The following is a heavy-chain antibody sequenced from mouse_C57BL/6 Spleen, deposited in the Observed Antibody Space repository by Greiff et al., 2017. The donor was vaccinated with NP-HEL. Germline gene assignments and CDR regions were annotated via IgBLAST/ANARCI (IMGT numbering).Heavy chain of an antibody. CDR3: ARPLYYDYPWFAY. Sequence: QVQLQQSGAELARPGASVKLSCKASGYTFTSYGISWVKQRTGQGLEWIGESYPRSGNTYYNEKFKGKATLTADKSSSTAYMELRSLTSEDSAVYFCARPLYYDYPWFAYWGQGTLVTVSA. V-gene: IGHV1-81*01. CDR1: GYTFTSYG. D-gene: IGHD2-4*01. CDR2: SYPRSGNT. J-gene: IGHJ3*01.